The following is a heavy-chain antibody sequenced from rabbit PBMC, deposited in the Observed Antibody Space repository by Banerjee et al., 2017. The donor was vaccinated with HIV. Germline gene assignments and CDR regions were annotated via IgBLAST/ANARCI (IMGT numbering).Heavy chain of an antibody. Sequence: LVEYGGDLVRPGASLTLTCTASGFDFSAYTFMCWVRQAPGKGLEWIACIDSGSRDFTYYASWARGRFTISKTSSTTVTLQMTSLTAADTATYFCARDTGTSFSSYGMDLWGPGTLVTVS. J-gene: IGHJ6*01. CDR2: IDSGSRDFT. V-gene: IGHV1S40*01. D-gene: IGHD8-1*01. CDR1: GFDFSAYTF. CDR3: ARDTGTSFSSYGMDL.